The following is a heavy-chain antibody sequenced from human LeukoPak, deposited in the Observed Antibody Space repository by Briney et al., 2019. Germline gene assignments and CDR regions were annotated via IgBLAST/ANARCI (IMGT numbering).Heavy chain of an antibody. CDR3: AKDVYYYYYYGMDV. V-gene: IGHV3-9*01. CDR1: GFTFDDYA. Sequence: PGRSLRLSCAASGFTFDDYAMPWVRQAPGKGLEWVSGISWNSGSIGYADSVKGRFTISRDNAKHSLYLQMNSLRAEDTALYYCAKDVYYYYYYGMDVWGQGTTVTVSS. CDR2: ISWNSGSI. J-gene: IGHJ6*02.